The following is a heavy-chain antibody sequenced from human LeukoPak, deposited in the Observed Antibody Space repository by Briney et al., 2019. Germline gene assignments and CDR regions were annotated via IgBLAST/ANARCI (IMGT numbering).Heavy chain of an antibody. CDR3: ARVGVAFDI. CDR2: TYYSGST. V-gene: IGHV4-59*01. Sequence: SETLSLTCTVSGGSISSYYWSWIRQPPGKGLEWIGYTYYSGSTNYNPSLKSRVTISVDTSKNQFSLKLSSVTAADTAVYYCARVGVAFDIWGQGTMVTVSS. CDR1: GGSISSYY. D-gene: IGHD2-8*01. J-gene: IGHJ3*02.